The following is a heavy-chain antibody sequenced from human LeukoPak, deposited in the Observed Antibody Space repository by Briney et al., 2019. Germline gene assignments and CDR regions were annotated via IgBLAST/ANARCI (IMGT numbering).Heavy chain of an antibody. Sequence: SETLSLTCTVSGGSISSGGYYWSWIRQPPGKGLEWIGYIYYSGSTNYNPSLKSRVTISVDTSKNQFSLKLSSVTAADTAVYYCARVPIAVAGPRNYYGMDVWGQGTTVTVSS. CDR3: ARVPIAVAGPRNYYGMDV. CDR1: GGSISSGGYY. D-gene: IGHD6-19*01. V-gene: IGHV4-61*08. J-gene: IGHJ6*02. CDR2: IYYSGST.